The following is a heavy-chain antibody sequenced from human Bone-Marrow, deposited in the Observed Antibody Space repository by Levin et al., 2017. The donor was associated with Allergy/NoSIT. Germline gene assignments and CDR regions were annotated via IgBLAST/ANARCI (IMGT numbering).Heavy chain of an antibody. D-gene: IGHD5-24*01. J-gene: IGHJ6*02. CDR3: AKDGVSMATGEYGMDV. CDR2: IAFDGDNI. Sequence: GGSLRLSCAGSEFAFSNYGMHWVRQAPGKGLEWISLIAFDGDNIHYADSVKGRFTISRDNSKNTLYLQMNDLRAEDTAVYFCAKDGVSMATGEYGMDVWGQGTSVTVSS. CDR1: EFAFSNYG. V-gene: IGHV3-30*18.